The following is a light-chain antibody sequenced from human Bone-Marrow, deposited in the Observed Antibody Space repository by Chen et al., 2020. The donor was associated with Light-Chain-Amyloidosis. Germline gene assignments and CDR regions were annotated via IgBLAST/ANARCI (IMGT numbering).Light chain of an antibody. CDR1: QSISNW. CDR2: KAS. J-gene: IGKJ2*01. CDR3: QQYSSYSFT. V-gene: IGKV1-5*03. Sequence: DIHMTQSPYTLSASVGDRVTITCRASQSISNWLAWYQQKPGKAPNLLIYKASNLHRGVPSRFSGSGSGTEFTLTINSLQPEDVTTQYCQQYSSYSFTFGQGTNLELK.